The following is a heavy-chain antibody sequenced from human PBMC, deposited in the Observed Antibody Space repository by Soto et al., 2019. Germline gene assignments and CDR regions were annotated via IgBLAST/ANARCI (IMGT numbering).Heavy chain of an antibody. CDR1: ENTFSTYS. Sequence: ASVKVSCKASENTFSTYSLHWVRQAPGQGLEWMGVINPTTTTTTDAQKFQGRVTMTRDTSTSTVFLELSSLRSGDTAVYYCARSIVVVTALDYWGQGTLVTVSS. J-gene: IGHJ4*02. V-gene: IGHV1-46*01. CDR2: INPTTTTT. D-gene: IGHD2-21*02. CDR3: ARSIVVVTALDY.